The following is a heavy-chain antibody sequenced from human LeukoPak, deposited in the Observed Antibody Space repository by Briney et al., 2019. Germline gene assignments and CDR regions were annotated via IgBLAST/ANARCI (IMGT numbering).Heavy chain of an antibody. CDR3: ARGSYYFDY. CDR2: IKLDGSEK. V-gene: IGHV3-7*01. J-gene: IGHJ4*02. CDR1: GFTFSSYW. D-gene: IGHD1-26*01. Sequence: GGSLRLSCAASGFTFSSYWMNWVHQAPGKGLEWVANIKLDGSEKYYVDSVKGRFTISRDNAKNSLYLQMNSLRAEDTAVYYCARGSYYFDYWGQGTLVTVSS.